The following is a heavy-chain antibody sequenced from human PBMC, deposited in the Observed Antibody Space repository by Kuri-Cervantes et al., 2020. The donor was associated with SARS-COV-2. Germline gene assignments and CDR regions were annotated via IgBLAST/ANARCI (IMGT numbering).Heavy chain of an antibody. CDR3: ARDDCTNGVCWIDY. CDR2: IIPILGIA. V-gene: IGHV1-69*04. CDR1: GGTFSSYA. Sequence: PVKVSCKASGGTFSSYAISWVRQAPGQGLEWMGRIIPILGIANYAQKFQGRVTITADKSTSTAYMELSSLRSEDTAVYYCARDDCTNGVCWIDYWDQGTLVTVSS. J-gene: IGHJ4*02. D-gene: IGHD2-8*01.